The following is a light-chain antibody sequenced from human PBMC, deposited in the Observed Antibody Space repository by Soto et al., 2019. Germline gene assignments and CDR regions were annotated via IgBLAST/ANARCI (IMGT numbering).Light chain of an antibody. J-gene: IGKJ4*01. V-gene: IGKV3-20*01. CDR3: QQYGSSPLT. Sequence: EIVLTQSPGTLSLSPGERATLSCRASQSVTNNHLVWYQQKPGQPPRFLIYDASTRATGTPGRFSGGGSGTDFTLTISRLEPEDFALYNWQQYGSSPLTFGGGTKVEIK. CDR1: QSVTNNH. CDR2: DAS.